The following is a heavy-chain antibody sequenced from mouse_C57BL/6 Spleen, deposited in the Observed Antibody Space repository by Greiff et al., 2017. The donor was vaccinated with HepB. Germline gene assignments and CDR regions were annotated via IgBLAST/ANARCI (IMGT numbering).Heavy chain of an antibody. CDR3: AMPPSYYYGSSYGDWYFDV. J-gene: IGHJ1*03. D-gene: IGHD1-1*01. Sequence: VQLQQSGAELVKPGASVKISCKASGYAFSSYWMNWVKQRPGKGLEWIGQIYPGDGDTNYNGKFKGKATLTADKSSSTAYMQLSSLTSEDSAVYFWAMPPSYYYGSSYGDWYFDVWGTGTTVTVSS. CDR2: IYPGDGDT. CDR1: GYAFSSYW. V-gene: IGHV1-80*01.